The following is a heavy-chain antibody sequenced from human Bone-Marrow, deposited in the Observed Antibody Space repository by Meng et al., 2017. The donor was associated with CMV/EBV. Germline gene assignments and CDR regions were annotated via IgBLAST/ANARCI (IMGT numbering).Heavy chain of an antibody. J-gene: IGHJ4*02. CDR1: GFTFSSHW. D-gene: IGHD2-2*01. Sequence: GESLKISCAASGFTFSSHWMHWVRQAPGEGLAWVSRINSDGSFATYADSVEGRFTVSRDNAKNTLYLQMSSLRAEDTAVYYCARDGGEGYCSSTSCYWGGYFDYWGQGTLVTVSS. CDR3: ARDGGEGYCSSTSCYWGGYFDY. V-gene: IGHV3-74*01. CDR2: INSDGSFA.